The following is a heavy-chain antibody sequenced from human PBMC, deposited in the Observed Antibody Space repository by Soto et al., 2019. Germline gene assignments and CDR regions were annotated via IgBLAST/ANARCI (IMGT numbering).Heavy chain of an antibody. J-gene: IGHJ5*02. CDR2: ISAYNGNT. D-gene: IGHD6-19*01. CDR1: GYTFTSYG. V-gene: IGHV1-18*01. Sequence: ASVKVSCKASGYTFTSYGISWVRQAPGQGLEWMGWISAYNGNTNYAQKLQGRVTMTTDTSTSTAYMELRSLRSDDTAVYYCARDLGSSGWYWMENWFEPWGQGTLVTVSS. CDR3: ARDLGSSGWYWMENWFEP.